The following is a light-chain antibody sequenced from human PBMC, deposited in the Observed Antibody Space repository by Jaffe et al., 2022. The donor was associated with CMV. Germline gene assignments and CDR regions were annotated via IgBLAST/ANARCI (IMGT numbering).Light chain of an antibody. V-gene: IGLV1-40*01. J-gene: IGLJ1*01. CDR2: ANT. Sequence: QSVLTQPPSVSGAPGQRVTISCTGSSSNIGAGYDVHWYQQVPGAAPKLLIYANTNRPSGVPDRFSASKSGTSASLAITGIQAEDEADYYCQSHDASLGRVFGTATKVIVL. CDR1: SSNIGAGYD. CDR3: QSHDASLGRV.